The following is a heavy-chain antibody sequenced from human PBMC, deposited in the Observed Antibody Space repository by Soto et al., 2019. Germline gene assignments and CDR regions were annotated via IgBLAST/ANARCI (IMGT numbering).Heavy chain of an antibody. CDR3: ARIGDILTGYYKDYYYYMDV. J-gene: IGHJ6*03. D-gene: IGHD3-9*01. Sequence: ASVKVSCKASGYTSTSYDINWVRQATGQGLEWMGWMNPNSGNTGYAQKFQGRVTMTRNTSISTAYMELSSLRSEDTAVYYCARIGDILTGYYKDYYYYMDVWGKGTTVTVSS. V-gene: IGHV1-8*01. CDR2: MNPNSGNT. CDR1: GYTSTSYD.